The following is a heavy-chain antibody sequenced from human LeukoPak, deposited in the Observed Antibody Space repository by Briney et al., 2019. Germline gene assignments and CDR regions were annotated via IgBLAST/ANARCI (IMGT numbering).Heavy chain of an antibody. Sequence: ASVEVSCKVSGYTLTELSMHWVRQAPGKGLEWMGGFDPEDGETIYAQKFQGRVTMTEDTSTDTAYMELSSLRSEDTAVYYCAISRFRYYYGAFDIWGQGTMVTVSS. CDR1: GYTLTELS. J-gene: IGHJ3*02. CDR3: AISRFRYYYGAFDI. D-gene: IGHD3-10*01. CDR2: FDPEDGET. V-gene: IGHV1-24*01.